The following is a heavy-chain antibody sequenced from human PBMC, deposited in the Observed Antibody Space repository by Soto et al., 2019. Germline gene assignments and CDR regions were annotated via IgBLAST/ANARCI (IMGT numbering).Heavy chain of an antibody. V-gene: IGHV3-33*01. J-gene: IGHJ5*02. CDR2: IWYDGSNK. D-gene: IGHD3-10*01. Sequence: QVQLVESGGGVVQPGRSLRLSCAASGFTFSSYGMHWVRQAPGKGLEWVAVIWYDGSNKYYADSVKGRFTISRDNSKNTLYLQMNSLRAEDTAVYYCARGGVLLWFGELSSRNWFDPWGQGTLVTVSS. CDR3: ARGGVLLWFGELSSRNWFDP. CDR1: GFTFSSYG.